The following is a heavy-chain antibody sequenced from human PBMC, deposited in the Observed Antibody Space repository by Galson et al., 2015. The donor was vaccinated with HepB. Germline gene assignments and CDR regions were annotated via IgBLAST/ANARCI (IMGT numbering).Heavy chain of an antibody. D-gene: IGHD2-15*01. CDR3: VRDGIYCSDVICHPY. J-gene: IGHJ4*02. CDR2: ISTGGHNM. CDR1: GFSLSSYE. Sequence: SLRLSCAVSGFSLSSYEMSWVRQAPGKGLEWLSYISTGGHNMYYADSVKGRFTVSRDNAKNSLYLQMNRLRAEDAAVYFCVRDGIYCSDVICHPYWGQGTLVTGSS. V-gene: IGHV3-48*03.